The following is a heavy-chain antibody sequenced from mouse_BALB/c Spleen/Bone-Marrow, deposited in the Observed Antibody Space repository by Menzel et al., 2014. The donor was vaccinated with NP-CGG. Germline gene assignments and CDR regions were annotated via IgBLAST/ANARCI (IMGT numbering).Heavy chain of an antibody. Sequence: VQLQQSGPELVKPGALVKMSCKASGYTFTNYVVHWVKQKPGQGLEWIGYINPYNDGTKYNEKFKGKATLTSDKSSGTAYMELSSLTSEDSAVYYCARRPSFYGSSYGAMDYWGQGTSVTVSS. CDR1: GYTFTNYV. J-gene: IGHJ4*01. D-gene: IGHD1-1*01. V-gene: IGHV1-14*01. CDR3: ARRPSFYGSSYGAMDY. CDR2: INPYNDGT.